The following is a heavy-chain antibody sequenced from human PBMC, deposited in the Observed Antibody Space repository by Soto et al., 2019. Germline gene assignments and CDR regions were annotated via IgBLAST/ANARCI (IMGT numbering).Heavy chain of an antibody. J-gene: IGHJ4*02. Sequence: QVQLVQSGAEVKKPGASVKVSCKASGYTFTSYDINWVRQATGQGLEWMGWMNPNSGNTGYAQKFQGRVTMTRNTSISTAYMELSSLRTEDTPMYYCASSTNDYGDRHWGQGTLVTVSS. D-gene: IGHD4-17*01. CDR3: ASSTNDYGDRH. V-gene: IGHV1-8*01. CDR2: MNPNSGNT. CDR1: GYTFTSYD.